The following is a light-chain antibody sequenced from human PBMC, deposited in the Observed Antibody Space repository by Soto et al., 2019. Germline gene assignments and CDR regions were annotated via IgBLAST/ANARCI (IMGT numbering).Light chain of an antibody. Sequence: QSVLTQPPSVSGAPGQRVTISCTGSSSNIGAGYDVHWYQQLPGTAPKLLIYGNSNRPSGVPDRFSGSKSGTSASLAIPGLQADDEAAYYCQSYDRRLSGPVFRGGTQLPLL. CDR1: SSNIGAGYD. V-gene: IGLV1-40*01. CDR2: GNS. J-gene: IGLJ3*02. CDR3: QSYDRRLSGPV.